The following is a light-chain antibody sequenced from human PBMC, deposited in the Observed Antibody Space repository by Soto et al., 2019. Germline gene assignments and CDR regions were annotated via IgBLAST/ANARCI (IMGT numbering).Light chain of an antibody. CDR2: DVS. Sequence: QSALTQPRSVSGSPGQSVTISCTGTSSDVGGYKYVSWYQQHPGKAPKLIIYDVSKRPSGVPDRFSGSKSGNTASLTISGLQAEDEADYYCYSYAGSYTNVFGTGTNVTVL. V-gene: IGLV2-11*01. CDR3: YSYAGSYTNV. J-gene: IGLJ1*01. CDR1: SSDVGGYKY.